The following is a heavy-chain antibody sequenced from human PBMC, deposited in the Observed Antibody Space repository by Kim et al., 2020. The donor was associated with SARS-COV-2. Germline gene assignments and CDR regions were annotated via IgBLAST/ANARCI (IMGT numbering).Heavy chain of an antibody. CDR3: ARGGRFPTDY. J-gene: IGHJ4*02. CDR2: IFYSGST. Sequence: SETLSLTCTVSGGSISSYYWSWIRQPPGKGLEWIGYIFYSGSTNYNPSLKSRVTISVDTSKNQFSLKLSSVTAADTAVYYCARGGRFPTDYWGQGTLVTVSS. V-gene: IGHV4-59*13. CDR1: GGSISSYY. D-gene: IGHD3-16*01.